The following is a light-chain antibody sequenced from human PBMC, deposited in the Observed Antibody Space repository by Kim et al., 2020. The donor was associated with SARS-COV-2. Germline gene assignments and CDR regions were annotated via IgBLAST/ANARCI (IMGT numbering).Light chain of an antibody. Sequence: DIKMTQSPPSLSASVGDTITITCQASQDIMNYLNWYQQRPGKAPKLLIYDASTLETGVPARFSGSSSGSKFTLTISRLQPEDFGTFFCQQYDRLPYTFGQGTKVDIK. V-gene: IGKV1-33*01. J-gene: IGKJ2*01. CDR3: QQYDRLPYT. CDR1: QDIMNY. CDR2: DAS.